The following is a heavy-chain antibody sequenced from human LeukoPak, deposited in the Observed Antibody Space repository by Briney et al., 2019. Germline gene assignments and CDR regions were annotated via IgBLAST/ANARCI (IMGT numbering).Heavy chain of an antibody. CDR2: ISGSGGST. CDR1: GFTFTSYA. D-gene: IGHD6-19*01. J-gene: IGHJ4*02. V-gene: IGHV3-23*01. Sequence: GGSLRLSCTASGFTFTSYAMSWVRQAPGKGLEWVSAISGSGGSTYYADSVKGRFTISRDNSKNTLYLQMNSLRAEDTAVYYCAKDSVGMAVAEVNYWGQGTLVTVSS. CDR3: AKDSVGMAVAEVNY.